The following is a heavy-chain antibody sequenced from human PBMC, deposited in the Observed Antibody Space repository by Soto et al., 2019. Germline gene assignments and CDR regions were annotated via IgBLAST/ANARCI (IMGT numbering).Heavy chain of an antibody. CDR2: ISYDGSNK. CDR1: GFTFSSYG. V-gene: IGHV3-30*18. D-gene: IGHD3-16*01. CDR3: AKDPTYDAFDI. J-gene: IGHJ3*02. Sequence: QVQLVESGGGVVQPGRSLRLSCAASGFTFSSYGMHWVRQAPGKGLEWVAVISYDGSNKYYADSVKGRFTISRDNSKNTLYLQMNSLRAEDTAVYYCAKDPTYDAFDIWGQGTMVTVSS.